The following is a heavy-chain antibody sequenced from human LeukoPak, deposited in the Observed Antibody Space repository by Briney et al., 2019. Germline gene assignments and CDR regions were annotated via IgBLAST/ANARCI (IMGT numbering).Heavy chain of an antibody. CDR3: ARASFQDWFDP. CDR2: IYYSGST. Sequence: PSETLSLTCTVSGGSISSYYWSWIRQPPGKGLEWIGYIYYSGSTNYNPSLKSRVTISVDTSKNQSSLKLSSVTAADTAVYYCARASFQDWFDPWGQGTLVTVSS. J-gene: IGHJ5*02. D-gene: IGHD3-16*01. CDR1: GGSISSYY. V-gene: IGHV4-59*01.